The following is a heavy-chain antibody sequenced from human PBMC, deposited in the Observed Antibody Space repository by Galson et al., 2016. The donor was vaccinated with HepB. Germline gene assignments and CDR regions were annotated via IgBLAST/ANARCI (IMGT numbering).Heavy chain of an antibody. Sequence: LRLSCAASGFAFSDYSMSWIRQAPGQGLEWVSYISSSSSYTNSADSLKGRFTIPRENAKNSLYLQVNSLRADDTAVYYCAGGTVAGSLDYWGQGTLVIVSA. J-gene: IGHJ4*02. CDR2: ISSSSSYT. D-gene: IGHD6-19*01. CDR3: AGGTVAGSLDY. V-gene: IGHV3-11*06. CDR1: GFAFSDYS.